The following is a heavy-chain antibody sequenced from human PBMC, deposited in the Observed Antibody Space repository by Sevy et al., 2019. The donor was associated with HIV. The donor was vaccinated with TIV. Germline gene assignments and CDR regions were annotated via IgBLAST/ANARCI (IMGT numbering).Heavy chain of an antibody. J-gene: IGHJ4*02. CDR2: VDPSGGNA. CDR3: VRADPAQHFDS. CDR1: GDTLTNNY. Sequence: ASVKVSCRASGDTLTNNYMHWVRQAPGQGLEWMGMVDPSGGNATYSQNFQGRDIMTSDTSTSTLYIDLSSLRSEETAVYYCVRADPAQHFDSWGQGTLVTASS. V-gene: IGHV1-46*01.